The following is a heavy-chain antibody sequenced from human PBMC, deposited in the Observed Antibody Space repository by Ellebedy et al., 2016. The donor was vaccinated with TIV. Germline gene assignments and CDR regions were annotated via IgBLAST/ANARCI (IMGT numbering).Heavy chain of an antibody. CDR1: GFTFSSYT. V-gene: IGHV3-21*01. J-gene: IGHJ4*02. CDR3: ARDHQGHDY. Sequence: GESLKISCAASGFTFSSYTMNWVRQAPGKGLEWVSSISGSSTYIYYADSVKGRFAISRDNAKNSLYLQMNSLRAEDTAVYFCARDHQGHDYWGQGSLVIVSS. CDR2: ISGSSTYI.